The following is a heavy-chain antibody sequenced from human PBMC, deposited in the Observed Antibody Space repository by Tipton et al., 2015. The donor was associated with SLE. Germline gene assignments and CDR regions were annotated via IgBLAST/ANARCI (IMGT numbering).Heavy chain of an antibody. V-gene: IGHV4-30-2*01. Sequence: TLSLTCTVSGGSISSGGYSWSWIRQPPGKGLEWIGEISQSGSTIYNPSLKSRVTISVDTSKNQFSLKLSSVTAADTAVYYCASGTGDYFDYWGQGTLVTVSS. CDR3: ASGTGDYFDY. D-gene: IGHD7-27*01. CDR2: ISQSGST. J-gene: IGHJ4*02. CDR1: GGSISSGGYS.